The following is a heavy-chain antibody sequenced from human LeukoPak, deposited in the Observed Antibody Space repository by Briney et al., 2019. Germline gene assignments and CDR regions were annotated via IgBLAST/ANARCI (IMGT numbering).Heavy chain of an antibody. J-gene: IGHJ3*01. CDR3: ASFDV. V-gene: IGHV3-23*01. Sequence: GGSLRLSCAASGFNFSSYAVSWVRQAPGKGLEWVSSISGSGGNTYYADSVKGRFTISRDNSKYTLYLQMNSLRAQDTAVYYCASFDVWGQGTMVTVSS. CDR2: ISGSGGNT. CDR1: GFNFSSYA.